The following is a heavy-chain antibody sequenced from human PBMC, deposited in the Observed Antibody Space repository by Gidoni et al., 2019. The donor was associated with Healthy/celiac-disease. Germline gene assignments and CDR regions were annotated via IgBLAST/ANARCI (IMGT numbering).Heavy chain of an antibody. Sequence: EVQLLESGGGLVQPGGSLRLSCAASGFTFSGYAMSWVRQAPGKGLGWVSAISGSGGSTYYADSVKGRFTISRDNSKNTLYLQMNSLRAEDTAVYYCAKDRGWSHTDDYWGQGTLVTVSS. CDR2: ISGSGGST. D-gene: IGHD2-15*01. J-gene: IGHJ4*02. CDR3: AKDRGWSHTDDY. V-gene: IGHV3-23*01. CDR1: GFTFSGYA.